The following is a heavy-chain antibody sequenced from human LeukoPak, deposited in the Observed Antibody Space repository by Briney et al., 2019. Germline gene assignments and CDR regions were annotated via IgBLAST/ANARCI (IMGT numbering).Heavy chain of an antibody. CDR2: IYHSGST. CDR1: GGSISSSNW. V-gene: IGHV4-4*02. CDR3: ARAGRQDYFDY. D-gene: IGHD1-14*01. Sequence: SETLSLTCAVPGGSISSSNWWSWVRPPPATGLEWIGEIYHSGSTNYNPSLKSRVTISVDKSKNQFSLKLSSVTAADTAVYYCARAGRQDYFDYWGQGTLVTVSS. J-gene: IGHJ4*02.